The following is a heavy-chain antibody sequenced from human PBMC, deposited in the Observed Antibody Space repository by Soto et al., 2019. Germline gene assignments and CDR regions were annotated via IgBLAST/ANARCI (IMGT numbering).Heavy chain of an antibody. CDR1: GFTFSNAW. J-gene: IGHJ3*02. CDR3: TTEMRHTSGWYGAFDI. D-gene: IGHD6-19*01. Sequence: EVQLVESGGGLVQPGGSLRLSCAASGFTFSNAWMSWVRQAPGKGLEWVGRFKSKGDGGATDYPAPVKGRFTISRDESKNTVYLQMNSLNTEDTAVYFCTTEMRHTSGWYGAFDIWVQGTTVTVSS. V-gene: IGHV3-15*01. CDR2: FKSKGDGGAT.